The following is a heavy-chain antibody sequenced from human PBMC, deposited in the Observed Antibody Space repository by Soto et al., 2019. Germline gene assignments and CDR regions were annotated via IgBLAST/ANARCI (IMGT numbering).Heavy chain of an antibody. CDR2: IIPIFGTA. Sequence: SVKVSCKASGGTFSSYAISWVRQAPGQGLEWMGGIIPIFGTANYAQKFQGRVTITADESMSTAYMELSSLRSEDTAVYYCASMVPPVVPAAIGWFDPWGQGTLVTVSS. CDR1: GGTFSSYA. J-gene: IGHJ5*02. CDR3: ASMVPPVVPAAIGWFDP. D-gene: IGHD2-2*01. V-gene: IGHV1-69*13.